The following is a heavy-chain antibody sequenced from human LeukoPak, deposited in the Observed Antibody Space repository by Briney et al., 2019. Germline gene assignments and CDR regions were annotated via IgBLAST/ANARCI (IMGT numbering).Heavy chain of an antibody. CDR3: ARDPTIFGVVIVPDY. CDR1: GFTFSSYW. D-gene: IGHD3-3*01. V-gene: IGHV3-7*01. J-gene: IGHJ4*02. Sequence: GGSLRRSCAASGFTFSSYWMSWVRQAPGKGLEWVANIKQDGSEKYYVDSVKGRFTISRDNAKNSLYLQMNSLRAEDTAVYYCARDPTIFGVVIVPDYWGQGTLVTVSS. CDR2: IKQDGSEK.